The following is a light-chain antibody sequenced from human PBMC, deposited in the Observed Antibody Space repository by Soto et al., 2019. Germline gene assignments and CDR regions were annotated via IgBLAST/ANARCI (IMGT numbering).Light chain of an antibody. Sequence: QSVLTQPPSASGSPGQSVTISCTGANSDVGSYNYVSWYQQHPGKAPKLMIYEVNKRPSGVPDRFSGSKSGNTAFLTVSGLQAEDEADYYCSSYAGTNTRYLFGSGTKVTVL. CDR2: EVN. CDR3: SSYAGTNTRYL. CDR1: NSDVGSYNY. J-gene: IGLJ1*01. V-gene: IGLV2-8*01.